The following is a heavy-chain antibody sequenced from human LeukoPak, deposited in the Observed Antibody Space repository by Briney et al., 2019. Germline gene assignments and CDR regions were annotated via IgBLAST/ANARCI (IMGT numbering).Heavy chain of an antibody. CDR3: ARDLCSVEPAAPCYYFDY. Sequence: ASVKVSCKASGYTLSRYGISWVRQAPGQGLEWMGWSSAYNENTNSALKVQGRVTMTTDTSTSTAYMELRSLRSDDTAEYYCARDLCSVEPAAPCYYFDYWGQGTLVTVSS. CDR2: SSAYNENT. D-gene: IGHD2-2*01. V-gene: IGHV1-18*01. CDR1: GYTLSRYG. J-gene: IGHJ4*02.